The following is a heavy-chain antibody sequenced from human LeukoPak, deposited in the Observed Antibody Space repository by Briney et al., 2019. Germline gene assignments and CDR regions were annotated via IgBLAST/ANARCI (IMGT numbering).Heavy chain of an antibody. CDR2: ISGSGGTT. J-gene: IGHJ3*02. CDR3: AKKKNWGLYAFDI. CDR1: GFTFSSYA. V-gene: IGHV3-23*01. Sequence: GGSLRLSCAASGFTFSSYAMSWVRQAPGKGLEWVSAISGSGGTTYYADSVKGRFTISRDNSKNTLYLQMNSLRAEDTAVYYCAKKKNWGLYAFDIWGQGTMVTVSS. D-gene: IGHD7-27*01.